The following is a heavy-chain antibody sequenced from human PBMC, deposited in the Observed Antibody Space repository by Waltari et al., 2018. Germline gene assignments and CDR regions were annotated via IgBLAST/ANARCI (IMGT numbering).Heavy chain of an antibody. D-gene: IGHD6-19*01. J-gene: IGHJ4*02. V-gene: IGHV2-5*01. CDR3: AHISAVPGSPYYFDY. CDR2: IYWNDDK. CDR1: GFSLSPSGVG. Sequence: QITLKESGPTLVKPTQTLTLTCTFSGFSLSPSGVGVGWIRQPPGKALEWLALIYWNDDKRYSPSLRSRLTITKDTSKNQVVLTLTNVDPVDTATYFCAHISAVPGSPYYFDYWGQGTLVTVSS.